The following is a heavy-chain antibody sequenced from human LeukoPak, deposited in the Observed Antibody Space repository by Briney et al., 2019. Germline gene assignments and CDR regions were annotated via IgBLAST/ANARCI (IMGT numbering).Heavy chain of an antibody. CDR3: ARQGELLGY. V-gene: IGHV4-39*01. CDR2: VYYSGST. CDR1: GGSISGSSYY. D-gene: IGHD3-10*01. Sequence: SETLSLTCTVSGGSISGSSYYWGWNRQPPGKGLEWIGSVYYSGSTYYNPSLKSRVTISVDTSKNQFSLKLSSVTAADTAVYYCARQGELLGYWGQGTLVTVSS. J-gene: IGHJ4*02.